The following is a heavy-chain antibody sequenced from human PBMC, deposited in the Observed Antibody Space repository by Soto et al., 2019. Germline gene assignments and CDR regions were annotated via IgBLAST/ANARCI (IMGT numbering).Heavy chain of an antibody. CDR1: GGSISSGGYD. CDR3: ARVRALTQRGYCSSTSCYLPSGMDV. V-gene: IGHV4-31*03. Sequence: KPSDSPALTYTVSGGSISSGGYDWSWIRQHPGKGLEWIGYIYYSGSTYYNPSLKSRVTISVDTSKNQFSLKLSSVTAADTAVYYCARVRALTQRGYCSSTSCYLPSGMDVCRQGTTVTVSS. J-gene: IGHJ6*02. D-gene: IGHD2-2*01. CDR2: IYYSGST.